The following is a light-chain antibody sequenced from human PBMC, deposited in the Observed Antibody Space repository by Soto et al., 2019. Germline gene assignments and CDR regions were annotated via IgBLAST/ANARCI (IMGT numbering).Light chain of an antibody. CDR2: KAS. V-gene: IGKV1-5*03. J-gene: IGKJ4*01. CDR1: QSISWW. Sequence: DIQMTQSPSTLSASVGDRVTISCRASQSISWWLAWYQQKPGKVPKLLIYKASSLESGVPSRFSGSGSGTEFTLTISSLQPDDFVTYYCQQYNSYSALTFGGGTKVDIK. CDR3: QQYNSYSALT.